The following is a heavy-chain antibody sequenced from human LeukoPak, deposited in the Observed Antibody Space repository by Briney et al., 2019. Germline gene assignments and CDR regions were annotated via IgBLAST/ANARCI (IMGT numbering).Heavy chain of an antibody. CDR2: IYPGDSDT. CDR1: GNSFSTYW. D-gene: IGHD5-18*01. J-gene: IGHJ4*02. V-gene: IGHV5-51*01. Sequence: GESLNISCKGSGNSFSTYWIGWVRQMPGKGLEWMGIIYPGDSDTRYSPSFEGQVTMSADKSISTAYLQWSSLKASDTAMYYCARQPFVDTAMDDWGQGTLVTVSS. CDR3: ARQPFVDTAMDD.